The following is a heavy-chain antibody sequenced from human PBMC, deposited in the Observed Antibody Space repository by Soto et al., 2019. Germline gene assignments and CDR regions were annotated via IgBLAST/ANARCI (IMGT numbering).Heavy chain of an antibody. V-gene: IGHV4-34*01. CDR2: INHSGST. D-gene: IGHD2-2*01. CDR1: GGSFSGYY. CDR3: ARELRDCSSTSCPSYNWNYGSVDP. Sequence: SETLSLTCAVYGGSFSGYYWSWIRQPPGKGLEWIGEINHSGSTNYNPSLKSRVTISVDTSKNQFSLKLSSVTAADTAVYYCARELRDCSSTSCPSYNWNYGSVDPWGQGTLVTVSS. J-gene: IGHJ5*02.